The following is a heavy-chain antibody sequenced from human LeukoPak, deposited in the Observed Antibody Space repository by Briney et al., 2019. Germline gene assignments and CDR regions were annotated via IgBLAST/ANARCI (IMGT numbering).Heavy chain of an antibody. CDR3: ACSARLLDVYYCYMDV. Sequence: SETLSLTCTVSGGSISSSSYYWGWIRQPPGKGLEWIGSIYYSGSTYYNPSLKSRVTISVDTSKNQFSLKLSSVTAADTAVYYCACSARLLDVYYCYMDVWGKGTTVTVSS. CDR1: GGSISSSSYY. V-gene: IGHV4-39*07. J-gene: IGHJ6*03. D-gene: IGHD6-6*01. CDR2: IYYSGST.